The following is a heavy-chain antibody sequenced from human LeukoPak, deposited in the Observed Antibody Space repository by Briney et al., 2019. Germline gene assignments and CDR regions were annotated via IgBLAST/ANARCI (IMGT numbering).Heavy chain of an antibody. Sequence: SGGSLRLSCAASGLVFSNTAMNWARQSPGGGLEWVSAISGGGERTFYADSVKGRFTISRDNSKNMVYLQMNSLRADDTAIYYCGKDGGQYSSGPEFDPRGQGALVTVSS. CDR2: ISGGGERT. J-gene: IGHJ5*02. D-gene: IGHD6-19*01. V-gene: IGHV3-23*01. CDR1: GLVFSNTA. CDR3: GKDGGQYSSGPEFDP.